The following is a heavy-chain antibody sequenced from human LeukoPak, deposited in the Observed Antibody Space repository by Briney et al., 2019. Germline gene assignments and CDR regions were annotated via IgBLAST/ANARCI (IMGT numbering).Heavy chain of an antibody. CDR3: ARGPSMVRGVILFTFDY. J-gene: IGHJ4*02. CDR1: GGTFSSYA. V-gene: IGHV1-69*13. D-gene: IGHD3-10*01. Sequence: SVKVSCKASGGTFSSYAISWVRQAPGQGLEWMGRIIPIFGTANYAQKFQGRVTITADESTSTAYMELSSLRSEDTAVYYCARGPSMVRGVILFTFDYWGQGTLVTVSS. CDR2: IIPIFGTA.